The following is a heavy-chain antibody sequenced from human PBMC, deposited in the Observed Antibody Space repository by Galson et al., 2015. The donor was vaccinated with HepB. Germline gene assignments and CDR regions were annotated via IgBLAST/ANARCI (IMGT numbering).Heavy chain of an antibody. CDR3: AREPVVVGPTVVGTFDI. CDR1: PYTFTSYY. CDR2: INLSGGST. Sequence: SVKVSCKASPYTFTSYYMHWVRQAPGQGFEWMGIINLSGGSTNYAQRFQGRVTMTRDTSTSTVYMELSSLTSEDTAVYYCAREPVVVGPTVVGTFDIRGQGTMVTVSS. D-gene: IGHD2-15*01. J-gene: IGHJ3*02. V-gene: IGHV1-46*01.